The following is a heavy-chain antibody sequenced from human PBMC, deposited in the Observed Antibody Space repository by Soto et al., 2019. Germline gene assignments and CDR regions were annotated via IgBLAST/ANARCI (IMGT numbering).Heavy chain of an antibody. D-gene: IGHD1-26*01. Sequence: PSQTLSLTCAISGDSVSSNSAAWSWIRQSPSRGLEWLGRTYYRSKWYNDYAVSVKSRITINPDTSKNQFSLQLNSVTPEDTAVYYCARGPLSGSYPRDYYFDYWGQGTLVTVSS. J-gene: IGHJ4*02. V-gene: IGHV6-1*01. CDR3: ARGPLSGSYPRDYYFDY. CDR1: GDSVSSNSAA. CDR2: TYYRSKWYN.